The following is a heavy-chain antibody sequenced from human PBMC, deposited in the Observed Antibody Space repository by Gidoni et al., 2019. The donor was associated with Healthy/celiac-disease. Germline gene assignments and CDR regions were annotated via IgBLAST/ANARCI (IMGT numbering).Heavy chain of an antibody. CDR2: IIPIFGTA. J-gene: IGHJ4*02. V-gene: IGHV1-69*01. D-gene: IGHD5-18*01. CDR3: AGGTEYSYGY. CDR1: GGTFSSYA. Sequence: QVQLVQSGAAVQKPGSSVTVPCQASGGTFSSYANSWVRQAPGQVLEWMGGIIPIFGTANYAQEFQGRVTITADESTSTAYMELSSLRSEDTAVYYCAGGTEYSYGYWGQGTLVTVSS.